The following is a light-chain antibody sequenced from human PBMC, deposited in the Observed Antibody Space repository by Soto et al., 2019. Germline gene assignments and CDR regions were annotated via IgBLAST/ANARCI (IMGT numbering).Light chain of an antibody. V-gene: IGLV2-14*01. J-gene: IGLJ1*01. CDR2: EVS. CDR3: NSYAGDIIRFV. Sequence: QCSRTQPGSVSGSPGQSFTISCTGTRSDVGAYKYVSWYQQHPGKAPKLMIYEVSNRPSGVSNRFSGSKYGNTASLTISGLQADDEADYYCNSYAGDIIRFVFGTGTKVTVL. CDR1: RSDVGAYKY.